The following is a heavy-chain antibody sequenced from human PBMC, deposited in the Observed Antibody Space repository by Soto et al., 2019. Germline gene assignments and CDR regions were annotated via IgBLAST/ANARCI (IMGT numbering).Heavy chain of an antibody. CDR3: ARRRRRYDFNTHNWFVP. CDR1: GGSFSGYY. V-gene: IGHV4-34*01. D-gene: IGHD3-3*01. CDR2: INHSGST. J-gene: IGHJ5*02. Sequence: SETLSLTCAVYGGSFSGYYWSWIRQPPGKGLEWIGEINHSGSTNYNPSLKSRVTISVDTSKNQFSLKLSSVAAADTAVYYCARRRRRYDFNTHNWFVPWGQGTLVTVSS.